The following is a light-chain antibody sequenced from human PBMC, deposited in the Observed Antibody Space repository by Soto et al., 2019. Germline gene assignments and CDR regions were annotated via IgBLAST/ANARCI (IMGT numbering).Light chain of an antibody. J-gene: IGKJ3*01. V-gene: IGKV1-9*01. CDR3: QQLNSYPL. Sequence: IQLTQSPSSLSASVGDRVTITCRASQGISSYLAWYQQKPGKAPKLLIYAASTLQSGVPSRFSGSGSGTDFTLTISSLQTEDFAIYYCQQLNSYPLFGPGTKVDIK. CDR1: QGISSY. CDR2: AAS.